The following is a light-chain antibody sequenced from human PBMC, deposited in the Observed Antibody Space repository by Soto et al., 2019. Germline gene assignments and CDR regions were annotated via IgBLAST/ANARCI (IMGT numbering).Light chain of an antibody. CDR2: DAS. CDR3: QQYDNLPLT. Sequence: DIPVTHSPSTLSAALGDRVTITCRASQSISNSLAWYHQKPGTAPKLLIYDASNLETGVPSRFSGSGSGTDFTFTISSLQPEDIATYYCQQYDNLPLTFGGGTKVDI. J-gene: IGKJ4*01. V-gene: IGKV1-33*01. CDR1: QSISNS.